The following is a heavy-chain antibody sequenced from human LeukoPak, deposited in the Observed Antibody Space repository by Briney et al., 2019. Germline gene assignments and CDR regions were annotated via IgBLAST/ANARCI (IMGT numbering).Heavy chain of an antibody. CDR1: GFTFNSYN. CDR2: ISGSGGST. J-gene: IGHJ4*02. CDR3: AKAGSIRFDY. D-gene: IGHD1-26*01. Sequence: GGSLRLSCAASGFTFNSYNMNWVRQAPGKGLEWVSGISGSGGSTYYADSVKGRFTISRDNSKNTLYLQMNSLRAEDTAVYYCAKAGSIRFDYWGQGTLVTVSS. V-gene: IGHV3-23*01.